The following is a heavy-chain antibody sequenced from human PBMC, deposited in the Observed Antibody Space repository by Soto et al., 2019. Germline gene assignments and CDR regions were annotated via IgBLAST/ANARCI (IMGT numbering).Heavy chain of an antibody. CDR2: INHSGIT. Sequence: SETLSLTCAVYGGSFSGYDCSWIRQPPGKGLEWIGEINHSGITNYNPSLKSRVTISVDTSKNHFSLKLTSVTAADTAAYYCARRGDYYDSSGDANDVFGQGTMVPF. CDR1: GGSFSGYD. J-gene: IGHJ3*01. V-gene: IGHV4-34*01. D-gene: IGHD3-22*01. CDR3: ARRGDYYDSSGDANDV.